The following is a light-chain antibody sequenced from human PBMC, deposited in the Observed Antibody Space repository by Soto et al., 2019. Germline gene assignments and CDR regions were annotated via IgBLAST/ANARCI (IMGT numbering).Light chain of an antibody. CDR1: QRISNTF. CDR3: QQYGSSLTST. Sequence: EIGMTQSPATLSMSPGGRASLPCRASQRISNTFSWYQQQNGQAPRLLIYGAATSATGFPARFSGSGSATDFTLPISRLEEEDVAVYYCQQYGSSLTSTFGQGTKVDIK. CDR2: GAA. J-gene: IGKJ1*01. V-gene: IGKV3-20*01.